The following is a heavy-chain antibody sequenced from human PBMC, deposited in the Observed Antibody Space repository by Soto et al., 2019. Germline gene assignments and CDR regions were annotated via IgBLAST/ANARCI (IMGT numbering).Heavy chain of an antibody. Sequence: SETLSLTCTVSGGSISNYYWSWIRQPPGKGLEWIGYISYSGSTNYNPSLKSRVTISGDTSKTQFSLRLSSVTAADTAVYYCARTRYCSSTSCYFNHWGQGTLVTVSS. CDR3: ARTRYCSSTSCYFNH. V-gene: IGHV4-59*08. D-gene: IGHD2-2*01. J-gene: IGHJ4*02. CDR1: GGSISNYY. CDR2: ISYSGST.